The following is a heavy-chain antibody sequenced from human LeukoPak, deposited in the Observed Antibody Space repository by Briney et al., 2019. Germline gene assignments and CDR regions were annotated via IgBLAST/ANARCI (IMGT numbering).Heavy chain of an antibody. J-gene: IGHJ4*02. D-gene: IGHD2-21*02. V-gene: IGHV3-21*01. CDR3: EKESGYCGPDSLALNDY. CDR1: RFTFSSYS. Sequence: GGSLRLSCAASRFTFSSYSMKLVRQAPGKGLERLSSISSRGLSRFYADSQKGQFTIPRDNAKNSLYLQMNSLRGEDTDMYFCEKESGYCGPDSLALNDYWYQGTLITVSA. CDR2: ISSRGLSR.